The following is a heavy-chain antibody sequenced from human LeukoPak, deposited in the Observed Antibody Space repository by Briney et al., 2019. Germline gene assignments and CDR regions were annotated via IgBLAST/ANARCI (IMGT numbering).Heavy chain of an antibody. J-gene: IGHJ4*02. CDR3: ARDLRNRMGWEDY. V-gene: IGHV1-69*06. D-gene: IGHD1-14*01. CDR2: IIPIFGTA. Sequence: SVKVSCKASGYTFTGYYMHWVRQAPGQGLEWMGGIIPIFGTANYAQKFQGRVTITADKSTSTAYMELSSLRSEGTAVYYCARDLRNRMGWEDYWGQGTLVTVSS. CDR1: GYTFTGYY.